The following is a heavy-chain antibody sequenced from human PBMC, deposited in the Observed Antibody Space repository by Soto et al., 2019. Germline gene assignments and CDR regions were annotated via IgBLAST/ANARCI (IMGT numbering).Heavy chain of an antibody. V-gene: IGHV4-31*03. CDR2: IYYSGST. Sequence: QVQLQESGPGLVKPSQTLSLTCTVSGGSISSGGYYWSWIRQHPGKGLEWIGYIYYSGSTYYNPYLKSRVTISVDTSKNEFSLKLSYVTAADTAVYYCARDFRSMTTVTTTGAFDIWGQGTMVTVSS. D-gene: IGHD4-4*01. J-gene: IGHJ3*02. CDR3: ARDFRSMTTVTTTGAFDI. CDR1: GGSISSGGYY.